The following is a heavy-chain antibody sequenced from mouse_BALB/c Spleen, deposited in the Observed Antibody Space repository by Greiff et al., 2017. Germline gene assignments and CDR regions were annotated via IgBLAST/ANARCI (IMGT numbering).Heavy chain of an antibody. Sequence: EVKVVESGGGLVQPGGSRKLSCAASGFTFSSFGMHWVRQAPEKGLEWVAYISSGSSTIYYADTVKGRFTISRDNPKNTLFLQMTSLRSEDTAMYYCAKGDYLNYYAMDYWGQGTSVTVSS. CDR2: ISSGSSTI. CDR3: AKGDYLNYYAMDY. D-gene: IGHD5-5*01. J-gene: IGHJ4*01. CDR1: GFTFSSFG. V-gene: IGHV5-17*02.